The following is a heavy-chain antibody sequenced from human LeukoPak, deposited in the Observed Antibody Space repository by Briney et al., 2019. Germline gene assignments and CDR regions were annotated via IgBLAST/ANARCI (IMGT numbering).Heavy chain of an antibody. CDR1: GGSISSGSNY. CDR2: VYFTGST. J-gene: IGHJ4*02. CDR3: ARDHFWDGYKFDY. Sequence: PSQTLSLTCTVSGGSISSGSNYWSWIRQPAGKGLEWIGRVYFTGSTNYNPSLKSRVTISLDTSKNQFSLKLSSVTAADTAVYYCARDHFWDGYKFDYWGQGTLVTVSS. D-gene: IGHD3-3*02. V-gene: IGHV4-61*02.